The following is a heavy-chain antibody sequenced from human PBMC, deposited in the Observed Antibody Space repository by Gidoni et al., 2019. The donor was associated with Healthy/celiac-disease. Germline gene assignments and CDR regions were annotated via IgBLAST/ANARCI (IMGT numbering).Heavy chain of an antibody. CDR3: ATKSLLRFLGVNFDY. CDR2: IYWDDDK. J-gene: IGHJ4*02. Sequence: QITLKESGPTLVKPTQTLTLTCTFSGFSLSTSGVGVGWIRQPPGKALEWLALIYWDDDKRYSPSLKSRLTITKDTSKNQVVLTMTNMDPVDTATYYCATKSLLRFLGVNFDYWGQGTLVTVSS. V-gene: IGHV2-5*02. CDR1: GFSLSTSGVG. D-gene: IGHD3-3*01.